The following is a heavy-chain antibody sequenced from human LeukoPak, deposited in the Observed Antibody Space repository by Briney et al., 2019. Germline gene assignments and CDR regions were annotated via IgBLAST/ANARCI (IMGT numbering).Heavy chain of an antibody. CDR1: GFTFNSYA. Sequence: PGGSLRLSCAASGFTFNSYAMSWVRQAPGQGLECVSAISDSGSKTYYADSVKGRFTISRDNSKNTLYLQMNSLRAGDTAVYYCAKRILTGYPNYGMDVWGKGTTVTVSS. J-gene: IGHJ6*04. V-gene: IGHV3-23*01. D-gene: IGHD3-9*01. CDR3: AKRILTGYPNYGMDV. CDR2: ISDSGSKT.